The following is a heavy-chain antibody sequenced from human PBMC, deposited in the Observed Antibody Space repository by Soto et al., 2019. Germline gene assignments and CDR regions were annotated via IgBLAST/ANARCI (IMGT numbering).Heavy chain of an antibody. CDR2: IIPIFGTA. CDR3: ARDKVPVATIDYYYGMDV. CDR1: GGTFSSYA. D-gene: IGHD5-12*01. Sequence: SVKVSCKASGGTFSSYAISWVRQEPGQGLEWMGGIIPIFGTANYAQKFQGRVTITADESTSTAYMELSSLRSEDTAVYYCARDKVPVATIDYYYGMDVWGQGTTVTVSS. V-gene: IGHV1-69*13. J-gene: IGHJ6*02.